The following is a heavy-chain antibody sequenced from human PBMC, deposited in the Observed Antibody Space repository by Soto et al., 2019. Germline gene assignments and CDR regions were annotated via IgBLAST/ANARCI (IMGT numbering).Heavy chain of an antibody. Sequence: GGSLRLSCAASGFTFSSYSMSWVRQAPGKGLEWVSAISGSGGSTYYADSVKGRFTISRDNSKNTLYLQMNSLRAEDTAVYYCAKDRDRIQLWLRSIVGLRPGHWGQGTLVTVSS. J-gene: IGHJ4*02. D-gene: IGHD5-18*01. CDR1: GFTFSSYS. CDR3: AKDRDRIQLWLRSIVGLRPGH. V-gene: IGHV3-23*01. CDR2: ISGSGGST.